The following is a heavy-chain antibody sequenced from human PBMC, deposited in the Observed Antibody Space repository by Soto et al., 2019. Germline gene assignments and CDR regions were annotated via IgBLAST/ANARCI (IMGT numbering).Heavy chain of an antibody. J-gene: IGHJ4*02. D-gene: IGHD1-1*01. V-gene: IGHV4-4*02. CDR2: IYHDGNT. Sequence: QVQLQESGPGLVTPSGTLSLTCAVSGGSISSNNWWSWVRQPPGKGLEWIGEIYHDGNTHYNPSLKSRVTLSVAKSKNPFALILSSLTAADTAVYYCAKLDGGGYWGQGTLVTVSS. CDR3: AKLDGGGY. CDR1: GGSISSNNW.